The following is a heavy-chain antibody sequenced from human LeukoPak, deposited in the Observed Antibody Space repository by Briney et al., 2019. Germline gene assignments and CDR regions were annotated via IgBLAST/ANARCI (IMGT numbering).Heavy chain of an antibody. D-gene: IGHD3-3*01. CDR2: INWNGGST. Sequence: PGGSLRLSCAASGFTFDDYGMSWVRQAPGKGLEWVSGINWNGGSTGYADSVKGRFTISRDNANNSLYLQMNSLRAEDTAVYYCVRDFRFLEDYWGQGTLVTVSS. J-gene: IGHJ4*02. CDR1: GFTFDDYG. V-gene: IGHV3-20*04. CDR3: VRDFRFLEDY.